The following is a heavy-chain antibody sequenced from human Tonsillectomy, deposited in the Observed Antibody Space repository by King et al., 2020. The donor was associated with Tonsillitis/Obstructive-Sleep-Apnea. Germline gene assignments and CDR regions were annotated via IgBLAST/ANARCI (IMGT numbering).Heavy chain of an antibody. V-gene: IGHV3-9*01. J-gene: IGHJ5*02. CDR1: GFNFNEYA. Sequence: VQLVESGGGLVQPGRSLRLSCAASGFNFNEYAMHWVRQVPGKGLEWVSGISRNSGSIGYVDSVKGRFIISRDNAMNSLYLQMNSLRAEDTAFYFCAKDTRGWVSSPNWFDTWGQGTLVTVSS. CDR3: AKDTRGWVSSPNWFDT. CDR2: ISRNSGSI. D-gene: IGHD6-13*01.